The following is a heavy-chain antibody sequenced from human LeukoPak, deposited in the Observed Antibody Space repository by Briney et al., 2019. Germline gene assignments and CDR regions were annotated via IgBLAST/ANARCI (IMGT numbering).Heavy chain of an antibody. CDR1: GFTFDDYA. D-gene: IGHD6-13*01. Sequence: GGSLRLSCAASGFTFDDYAMHWVRQAPGKGLEWVSGISWNSGSIGYADSVKGRFTISRDNAKNSLYLQMNSLRAEDTAVYYCARDRIAADMYYFDYWGQGTLVTVSS. J-gene: IGHJ4*02. CDR2: ISWNSGSI. V-gene: IGHV3-9*01. CDR3: ARDRIAADMYYFDY.